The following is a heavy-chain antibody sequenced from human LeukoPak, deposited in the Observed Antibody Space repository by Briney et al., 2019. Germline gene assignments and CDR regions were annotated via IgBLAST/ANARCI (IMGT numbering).Heavy chain of an antibody. CDR3: AKDLGYCSGGSCPMAFDI. Sequence: GGYLRLSCAASGFTFSSYAMSWVRQAPGKGLEWVSAISGSGGSTYYADSVKGRFTISRDNSKNTLYLQMNSLRAEDTAVYYCAKDLGYCSGGSCPMAFDIWGQGTMVTVSS. CDR1: GFTFSSYA. D-gene: IGHD2-15*01. J-gene: IGHJ3*02. CDR2: ISGSGGST. V-gene: IGHV3-23*01.